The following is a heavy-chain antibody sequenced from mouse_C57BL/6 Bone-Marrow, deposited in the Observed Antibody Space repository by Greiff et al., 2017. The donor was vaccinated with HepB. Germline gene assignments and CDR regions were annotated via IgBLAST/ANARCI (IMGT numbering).Heavy chain of an antibody. V-gene: IGHV1-82*01. D-gene: IGHD1-1*01. CDR1: GYAFSSSW. Sequence: QVQLQQSGPELVKPGASVKISCKASGYAFSSSWMNWVKQRPGKGLEWIGRIYPGDGDTNYNGKFKGKATLTADKSSSTAYMQLSSLTSEDSAVYCCGPRTVVAKDYAMDYWGQGTSVTVSS. CDR2: IYPGDGDT. J-gene: IGHJ4*01. CDR3: GPRTVVAKDYAMDY.